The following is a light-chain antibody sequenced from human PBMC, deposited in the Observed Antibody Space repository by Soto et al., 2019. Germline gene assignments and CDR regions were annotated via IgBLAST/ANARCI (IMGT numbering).Light chain of an antibody. V-gene: IGLV2-14*01. J-gene: IGLJ2*01. Sequence: QSVLTQPASMSGSPGQSITISCTGTSSDVGAYNHVSWYQQHPGKVPKLMIYDVTNRPSGVSNRFSGSKSGNTASLTISGLQAEDEADYYCSSYTTSSTEVFGGGTKLTVL. CDR3: SSYTTSSTEV. CDR2: DVT. CDR1: SSDVGAYNH.